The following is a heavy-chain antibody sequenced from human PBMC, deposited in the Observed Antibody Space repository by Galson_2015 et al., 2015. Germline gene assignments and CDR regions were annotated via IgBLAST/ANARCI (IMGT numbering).Heavy chain of an antibody. J-gene: IGHJ4*02. D-gene: IGHD2-2*01. V-gene: IGHV4-31*03. CDR3: ARGGSPAAMLRQFDY. CDR1: GGSISGGSYY. Sequence: LSLTCTVSGGSISGGSYYWSWLRQHPGKGLEWIGYIYDSGDTYYNPSLKSRVTISVDTSKNQFSLKVGSVTAADTAVYYCARGGSPAAMLRQFDYWGQGTLVTVSS. CDR2: IYDSGDT.